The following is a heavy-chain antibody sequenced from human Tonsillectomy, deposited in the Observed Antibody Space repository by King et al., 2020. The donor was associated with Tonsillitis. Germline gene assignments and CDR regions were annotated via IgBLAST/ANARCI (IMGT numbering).Heavy chain of an antibody. CDR1: GYSFTRHW. CDR3: ARLTTSEGSGTYCAAY. Sequence: QLVQSGAEVKKPGESLKISCKGFGYSFTRHWIGWVRQMPGKGLEWMGSIYPGDADTKYSQSFQGKVIISADKSISTAYLQWRNLKASDTAMYYCARLTTSEGSGTYCAAYWGQGNLVTVSS. J-gene: IGHJ4*02. D-gene: IGHD3-10*01. V-gene: IGHV5-51*01. CDR2: IYPGDADT.